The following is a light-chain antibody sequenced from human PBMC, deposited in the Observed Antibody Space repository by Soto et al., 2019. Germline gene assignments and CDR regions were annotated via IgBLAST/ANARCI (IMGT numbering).Light chain of an antibody. J-gene: IGKJ1*01. V-gene: IGKV1-6*01. Sequence: IQMTQSPSSLSASVGDRVTITCRASQSISSYLNWYQQKPGKAPKLLIYATSRLQSGVPSRFSGSGSGTDFTLTISSLQPEDFATYYCLQDYNYPWTFGQGTKVDIK. CDR3: LQDYNYPWT. CDR2: ATS. CDR1: QSISSY.